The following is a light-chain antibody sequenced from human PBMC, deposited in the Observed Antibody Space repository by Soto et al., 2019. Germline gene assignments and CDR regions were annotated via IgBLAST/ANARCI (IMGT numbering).Light chain of an antibody. CDR3: QQSSGIPYT. CDR2: AAS. V-gene: IGKV1-39*01. J-gene: IGKJ2*01. CDR1: QNIGRY. Sequence: DIQMTQSPSSLSACVGDRVTVTCRASQNIGRYLNWYQQKPGKAPKLLIYAASSLQSGVPSRFSGSGSGTDFTLTISSLQPEDFATYYCQQSSGIPYTFGQGTKLEIK.